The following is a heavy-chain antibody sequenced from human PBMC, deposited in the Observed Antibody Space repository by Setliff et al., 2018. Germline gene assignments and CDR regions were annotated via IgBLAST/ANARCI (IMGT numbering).Heavy chain of an antibody. Sequence: GGSLRLSCAASGFTFSDSTMHWVRQASGKGLEWVGRIRTKANSYATAYATSVQDRFTISRHDSESTTYLQMNGLKTEDTAVYYCVRHMTYYDFWRGYYSTSDAFHVWGQGTIVTVSS. J-gene: IGHJ3*01. V-gene: IGHV3-73*01. CDR1: GFTFSDST. CDR2: IRTKANSYAT. CDR3: VRHMTYYDFWRGYYSTSDAFHV. D-gene: IGHD3-3*01.